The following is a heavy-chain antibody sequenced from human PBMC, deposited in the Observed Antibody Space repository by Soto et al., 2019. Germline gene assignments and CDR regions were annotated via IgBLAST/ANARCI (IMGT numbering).Heavy chain of an antibody. J-gene: IGHJ6*03. CDR2: INPSGGST. Sequence: GASVKVSCKASGYTFTSYYMHWVRQAPGQELEWMGIINPSGGSTSYAQKFQGRVTMTTDTSTSTVYMELSSLRSEDTAVYYCASYHSGYDYYYYYYMDVWGKGTTVTVSS. CDR3: ASYHSGYDYYYYYYMDV. V-gene: IGHV1-46*01. D-gene: IGHD5-12*01. CDR1: GYTFTSYY.